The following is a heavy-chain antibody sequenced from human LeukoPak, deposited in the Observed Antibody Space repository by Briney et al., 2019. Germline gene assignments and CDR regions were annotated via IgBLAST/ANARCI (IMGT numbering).Heavy chain of an antibody. D-gene: IGHD1-26*01. CDR2: IKSKTDGGTT. J-gene: IGHJ4*02. Sequence: SGGSLRLSCAASGFTFSNAWMSWVRQAPGKGLEWVGRIKSKTDGGTTDYAAPVKGRFTISRDDSKNTLYLQMNSLKTEDTAVYYCTTQGGWELNDWDYWGQGTLVTVSS. CDR3: TTQGGWELNDWDY. V-gene: IGHV3-15*01. CDR1: GFTFSNAW.